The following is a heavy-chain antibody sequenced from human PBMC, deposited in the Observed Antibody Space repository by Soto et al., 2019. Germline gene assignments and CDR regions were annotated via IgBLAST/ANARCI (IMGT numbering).Heavy chain of an antibody. CDR3: ARMYSSGSGWFHP. CDR1: GYFIGAGGYY. V-gene: IGHV4-31*02. J-gene: IGHJ5*02. CDR2: FYSSGSI. Sequence: PSETLSLTCFVSGYFIGAGGYYWSWIRHHPGKGLEWIGSFYSSGSIIYNPSLRSRVSISGDMSTNQFSMSLTSVTAADTARYYCARMYSSGSGWFHPWGQGTRVTGSS. D-gene: IGHD6-19*01.